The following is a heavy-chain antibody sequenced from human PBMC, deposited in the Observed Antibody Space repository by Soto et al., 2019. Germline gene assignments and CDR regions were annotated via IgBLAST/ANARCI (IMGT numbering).Heavy chain of an antibody. V-gene: IGHV4-59*08. CDR1: GGSISSYY. D-gene: IGHD1-1*01. CDR3: ARLRPGTLFFDY. Sequence: SETLSLTCTVSGGSISSYYWSWIRQPPGKGLEWIGYIYYSGSTNYNPSLKSRVTISVDTSKNQFSLKLSSVTAADTAVYYCARLRPGTLFFDYWGQGTLVTVSS. CDR2: IYYSGST. J-gene: IGHJ4*02.